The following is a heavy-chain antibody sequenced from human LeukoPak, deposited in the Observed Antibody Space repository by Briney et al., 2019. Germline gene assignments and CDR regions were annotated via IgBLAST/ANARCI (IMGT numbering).Heavy chain of an antibody. CDR1: GFTFSSYA. D-gene: IGHD6-6*01. Sequence: GGSLRLSCAASGFTFSSYAMHWVRQAPGKGLEWVAVISYDGSNKYYADSVKGRFTISRDNSKNTLYLQMNSLGAEDTAVYYCARALQLLRGYFDYWGQGTLVTVSS. J-gene: IGHJ4*02. V-gene: IGHV3-30-3*01. CDR3: ARALQLLRGYFDY. CDR2: ISYDGSNK.